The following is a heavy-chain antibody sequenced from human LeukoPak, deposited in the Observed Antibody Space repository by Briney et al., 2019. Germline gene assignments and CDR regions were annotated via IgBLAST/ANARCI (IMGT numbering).Heavy chain of an antibody. J-gene: IGHJ3*02. CDR3: ARDGDRYDSSGYYGAFDI. D-gene: IGHD3-22*01. Sequence: ASVKVSCKASGCAFTSYGISWVRQAPGQGLEWMGWISAYNGNTNYAQKLQGRVTMTTDTSTSTAYMELRSLRSDDTAVYYCARDGDRYDSSGYYGAFDIWGQGTMVTVSS. CDR2: ISAYNGNT. V-gene: IGHV1-18*01. CDR1: GCAFTSYG.